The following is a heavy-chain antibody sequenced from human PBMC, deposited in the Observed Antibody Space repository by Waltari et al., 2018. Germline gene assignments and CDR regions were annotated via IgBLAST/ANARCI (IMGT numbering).Heavy chain of an antibody. D-gene: IGHD3-22*01. CDR1: GGTFSSYA. CDR2: IIPILGTA. V-gene: IGHV1-69*01. CDR3: AAAKYYYDSSGYSRIYFDY. J-gene: IGHJ4*02. Sequence: QVQLVQSGAEVKKPGSSVKVSCKASGGTFSSYAISWVRQAPGQGLEWMGGIIPILGTANYAQKFQGRVTITADESTSTAYMELSSLRSEDTAVYYCAAAKYYYDSSGYSRIYFDYWGQGTLVTVSS.